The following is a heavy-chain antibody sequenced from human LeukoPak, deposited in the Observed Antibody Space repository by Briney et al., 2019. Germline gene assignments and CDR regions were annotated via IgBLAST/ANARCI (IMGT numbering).Heavy chain of an antibody. CDR2: IKQDGSEK. V-gene: IGHV3-7*05. CDR3: ARDIGDPPFAYSYGMDV. J-gene: IGHJ6*02. Sequence: GGSLRLSCAASGFTFSSYWMSWVRQAPWKGVEGVANIKQDGSEKYYVDSVKGRFAISRDNAKNSLYLQMNSLRAEDTAVYYCARDIGDPPFAYSYGMDVWGQGTTVTVSS. D-gene: IGHD3-16*01. CDR1: GFTFSSYW.